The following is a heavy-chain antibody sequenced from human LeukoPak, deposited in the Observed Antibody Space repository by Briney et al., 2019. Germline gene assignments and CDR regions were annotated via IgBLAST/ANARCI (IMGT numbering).Heavy chain of an antibody. V-gene: IGHV3-21*01. Sequence: GGSLRLSCAASGFTFSNYGMNWVRQAPGKGLEWVSSISSSSYIYYADSVKGRFTISRDNTKNSLYLQMNSLRAEDTAVYYCARGGDGYKEMDVWGKGTTVTVSS. CDR3: ARGGDGYKEMDV. J-gene: IGHJ6*04. CDR2: ISSSSYI. D-gene: IGHD5-24*01. CDR1: GFTFSNYG.